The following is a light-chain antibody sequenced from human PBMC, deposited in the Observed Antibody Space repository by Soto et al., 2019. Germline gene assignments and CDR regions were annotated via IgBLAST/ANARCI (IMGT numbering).Light chain of an antibody. J-gene: IGKJ5*01. CDR3: QQRNYGPPYT. Sequence: EAVLTQSPATLSLSPGETATLSCRASHHVDIYVAWYQQKPGQAPRLLIYDASNRAAGIAARFSGSGSETDFTRTNSRLKAEDFTFYYCQQRNYGPPYTLGQGTRLE. CDR2: DAS. V-gene: IGKV3-11*01. CDR1: HHVDIY.